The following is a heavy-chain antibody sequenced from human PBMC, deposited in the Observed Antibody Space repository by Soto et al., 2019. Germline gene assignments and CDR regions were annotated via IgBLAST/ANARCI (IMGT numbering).Heavy chain of an antibody. Sequence: SGPTLVNPTQPLTLTCSFSGFSLTTSRVGVGWIRQPPGEALEWLAIIYWDDDKRYSPSLQSRLAITKDTSKNQVVLTMTNLDPVDTGTYYCAHIMITFGGVSALDAFDFWGQGTMVTVSS. CDR3: AHIMITFGGVSALDAFDF. D-gene: IGHD3-16*01. CDR2: IYWDDDK. J-gene: IGHJ3*01. CDR1: GFSLTTSRVG. V-gene: IGHV2-5*02.